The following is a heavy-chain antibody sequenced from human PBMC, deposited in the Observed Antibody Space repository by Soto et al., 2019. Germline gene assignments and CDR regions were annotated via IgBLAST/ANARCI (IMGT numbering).Heavy chain of an antibody. CDR1: GYTFSSYG. D-gene: IGHD6-19*01. Sequence: ASVKVSCKASGYTFSSYGISWVRQAPGQGLEWMGWISAYNGNTNYAQNLQGRVTMTTDTSTSTAYMELRSLRSEDTAVYYCARAVAVSADLDYWGKETLLTLPS. CDR2: ISAYNGNT. V-gene: IGHV1-18*01. J-gene: IGHJ4*02. CDR3: ARAVAVSADLDY.